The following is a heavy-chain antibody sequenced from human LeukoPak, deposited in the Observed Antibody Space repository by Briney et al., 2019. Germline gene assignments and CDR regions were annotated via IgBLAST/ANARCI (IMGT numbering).Heavy chain of an antibody. CDR3: ASGPVLVVRGVTYFHS. CDR2: IYHTGTT. Sequence: SETLSLTCAASGYSISSGNYWGWIRQPPGKGLEWIGSIYHTGTTYYHPSLKSRVIISADTSKNHFSLRLNSVTAADTAVYYCASGPVLVVRGVTYFHSWGQGTLVTVSS. J-gene: IGHJ4*02. D-gene: IGHD3-10*01. CDR1: GYSISSGNY. V-gene: IGHV4-38-2*01.